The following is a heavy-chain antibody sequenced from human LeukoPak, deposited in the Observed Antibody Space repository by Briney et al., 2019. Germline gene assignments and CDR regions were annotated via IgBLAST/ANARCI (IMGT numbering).Heavy chain of an antibody. J-gene: IGHJ4*02. Sequence: GGSLRLSCAASGFTFDDYAMHWVRQAPGKGLEWVSGISWNSGTIGYADSVKGRFTTSRDNAKNSLYLQMNSLGAEDTAVYYCARGGLTITMFGVPIIRNFDYWGQGTLVTVSS. CDR1: GFTFDDYA. CDR2: ISWNSGTI. V-gene: IGHV3-9*01. D-gene: IGHD3-3*01. CDR3: ARGGLTITMFGVPIIRNFDY.